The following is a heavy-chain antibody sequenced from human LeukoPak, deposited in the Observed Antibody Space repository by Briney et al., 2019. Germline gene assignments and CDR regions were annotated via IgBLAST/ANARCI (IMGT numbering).Heavy chain of an antibody. D-gene: IGHD5-12*01. V-gene: IGHV4-4*07. J-gene: IGHJ3*02. Sequence: DPSETLSLTCTVSGGSISSYYWSWIRQPAGKGLEWIGRIYTSGSTNYNPSLKSRVTMSVDTSKNQFSLKLSSVTAADTAVYYCARGGYSGYDYAFDIWGQGTMVTVSS. CDR2: IYTSGST. CDR3: ARGGYSGYDYAFDI. CDR1: GGSISSYY.